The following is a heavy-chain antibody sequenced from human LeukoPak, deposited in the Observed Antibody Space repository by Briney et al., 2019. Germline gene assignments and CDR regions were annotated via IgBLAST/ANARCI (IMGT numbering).Heavy chain of an antibody. D-gene: IGHD1-26*01. V-gene: IGHV3-23*01. Sequence: PGGSLRLSCAASGLTFSRYAMIWVRQAPGKGLEWVSGISGSGGSTFYADSVKGRFTISRDNAKNSLYLQMNSLRAEDTAVYCCAEIVGATPGYWGQGTLVTVSS. J-gene: IGHJ4*02. CDR2: ISGSGGST. CDR3: AEIVGATPGY. CDR1: GLTFSRYA.